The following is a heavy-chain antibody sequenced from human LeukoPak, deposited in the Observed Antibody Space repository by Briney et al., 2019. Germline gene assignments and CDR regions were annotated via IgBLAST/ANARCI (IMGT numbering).Heavy chain of an antibody. CDR2: INPSDGST. CDR1: GFTFTSYA. J-gene: IGHJ4*02. CDR3: SSYRLAY. Sequence: GGSLRLSCAASGFTFTSYAMHWVRQAPGQGLEWMGKINPSDGSTTYAQKFQGRVTMTRDTSTSTVDMELSSLRSEDTAVYYCSSYRLAYWGQGTLVTVSS. V-gene: IGHV1-46*01.